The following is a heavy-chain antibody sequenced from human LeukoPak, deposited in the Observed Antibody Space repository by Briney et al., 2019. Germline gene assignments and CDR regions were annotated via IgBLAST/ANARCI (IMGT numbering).Heavy chain of an antibody. J-gene: IGHJ4*02. Sequence: SQTLSLTCAVSGGSISSGGYSWSWIRQPPGKGLEWLGYIYHSGSTYYNPSLKSRVTISVDRSKNQFSLKLSSVTAADTAVYYCASRRYCSSTSCPENWGQGTLVTVSS. V-gene: IGHV4-30-2*01. CDR2: IYHSGST. CDR3: ASRRYCSSTSCPEN. CDR1: GGSISSGGYS. D-gene: IGHD2-2*01.